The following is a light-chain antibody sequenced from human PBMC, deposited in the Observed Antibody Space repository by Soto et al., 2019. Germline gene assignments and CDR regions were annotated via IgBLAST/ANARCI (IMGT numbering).Light chain of an antibody. J-gene: IGKJ1*01. CDR2: DAS. Sequence: IVMTPSPATLSVSPGERATLSCRASQSVSSNLAWYQQKPGQAPRLLIYDASKRATGIPARFSGSGSGTDFTLTVSSLEPEDFVVYYCQQRSNWPWTFGQGTKVDIK. CDR1: QSVSSN. CDR3: QQRSNWPWT. V-gene: IGKV3-11*01.